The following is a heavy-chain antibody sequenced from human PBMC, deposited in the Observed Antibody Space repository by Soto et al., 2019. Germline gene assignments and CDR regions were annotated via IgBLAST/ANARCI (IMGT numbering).Heavy chain of an antibody. CDR3: ARDRRCSGGSCFDY. D-gene: IGHD2-15*01. CDR1: GFTFSRYS. CDR2: ISSSSSYI. Sequence: EVQLVESGGGLVKPGGSLRISCAASGFTFSRYSMNWVRQAPGKGLEWVSSISSSSSYIYYADSVKGRFTISRDNAKNSLYLQMHSLRAEDTAVYYCARDRRCSGGSCFDYWGQGTLVTVSS. J-gene: IGHJ4*02. V-gene: IGHV3-21*01.